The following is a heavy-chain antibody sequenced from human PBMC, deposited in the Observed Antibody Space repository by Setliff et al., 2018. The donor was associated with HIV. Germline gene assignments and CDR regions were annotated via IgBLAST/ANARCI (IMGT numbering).Heavy chain of an antibody. Sequence: SETLSLTCAVYGGSFSGYYWSWIRQSPGKGLEWIGEIIYNGSTNYNPSLKSRVAISVDTSKNQFSLKLNSVTAADTAVYYCARGPRRRNYDDTSGYYSQNDYWGQGALVTVSS. CDR3: ARGPRRRNYDDTSGYYSQNDY. D-gene: IGHD3-22*01. V-gene: IGHV4-34*01. CDR2: IIYNGST. CDR1: GGSFSGYY. J-gene: IGHJ4*02.